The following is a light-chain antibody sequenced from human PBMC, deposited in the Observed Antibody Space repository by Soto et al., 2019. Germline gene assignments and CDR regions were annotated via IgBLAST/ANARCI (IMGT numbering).Light chain of an antibody. Sequence: ENVLTQSPGTLSLSPGERATLSCRASQSVSSYSLAWYQQKPGQAPRLVMYGTSNRATGIPDRFSGSGSGTDFTLTISRLEPEDFAVYYCQQYGRSPTTFGQGTKVDIK. CDR2: GTS. CDR3: QQYGRSPTT. CDR1: QSVSSYS. V-gene: IGKV3-20*01. J-gene: IGKJ1*01.